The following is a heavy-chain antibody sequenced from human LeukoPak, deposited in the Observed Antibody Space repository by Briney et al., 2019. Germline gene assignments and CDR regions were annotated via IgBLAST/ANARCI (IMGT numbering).Heavy chain of an antibody. Sequence: PGGSLRLSCAASGFTFDDYGMSWVRQAPGKGLEWVSNINWHGGSTGYADSVKGRFTISRDNAKKSLYVQMNSLRAEDTALYYCARDWVGISRNAFDIWGQGTMVTVSS. V-gene: IGHV3-20*04. CDR2: INWHGGST. CDR1: GFTFDDYG. CDR3: ARDWVGISRNAFDI. J-gene: IGHJ3*02. D-gene: IGHD2-21*01.